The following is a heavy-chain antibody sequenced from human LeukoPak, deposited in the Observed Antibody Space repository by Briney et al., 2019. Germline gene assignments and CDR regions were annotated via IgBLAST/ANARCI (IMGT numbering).Heavy chain of an antibody. Sequence: GGSLRLSCAASGFTFSIYWVHWVRQAPGKGLEWVSCMSGSTSYIYYADPVRGRFTISRDNAKNSLNLQMNRLRAEDPAVYYCARGSDFVWGSYRPYFDYWGQGTLVTVSS. J-gene: IGHJ4*02. CDR1: GFTFSIYW. CDR2: MSGSTSYI. D-gene: IGHD3-16*02. V-gene: IGHV3-21*01. CDR3: ARGSDFVWGSYRPYFDY.